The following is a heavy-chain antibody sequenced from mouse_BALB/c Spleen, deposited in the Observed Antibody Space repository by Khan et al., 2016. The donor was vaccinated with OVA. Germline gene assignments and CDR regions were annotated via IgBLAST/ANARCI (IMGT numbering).Heavy chain of an antibody. Sequence: VQLKESGPGLVKPSQSLSLTCTVTGYSITSGYGWHCIRQFPGNKLEWMGYISYSGSTYFNPSLQSRISITRDTSKNQFFLQLNSETTEDKARYYCARTARIKYWGQGTTLTVSS. J-gene: IGHJ2*01. V-gene: IGHV3-1*02. CDR1: GYSITSGYG. CDR3: ARTARIKY. D-gene: IGHD3-3*01. CDR2: ISYSGST.